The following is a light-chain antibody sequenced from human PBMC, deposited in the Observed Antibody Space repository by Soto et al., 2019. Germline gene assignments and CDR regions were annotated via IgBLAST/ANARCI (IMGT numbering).Light chain of an antibody. V-gene: IGKV3-20*01. Sequence: EIGLTQSPGTLSLSQGERATLSCRASQSVSSSYLAWYQQKPGQAPRLLIYGASSRATGIPDRFSGSGSGTDFTLTISRLEPEDFAVYYCQEYGSSPWTSGQGTKVDNK. CDR2: GAS. CDR3: QEYGSSPWT. CDR1: QSVSSSY. J-gene: IGKJ1*01.